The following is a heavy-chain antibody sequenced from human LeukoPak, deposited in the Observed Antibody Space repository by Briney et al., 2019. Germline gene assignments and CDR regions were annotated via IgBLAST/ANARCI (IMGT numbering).Heavy chain of an antibody. Sequence: ASVKVSCKASGYTFTSYGISWVRQAPGQGLEWMGIINPSGGSTSYAQKFQGRVTMTRDTSTSTVYMELSSLRSEDTAVYYCARDLKQSNYYYDMDVWGQGTTVTVSS. CDR1: GYTFTSYG. J-gene: IGHJ6*02. V-gene: IGHV1-46*01. D-gene: IGHD6-19*01. CDR3: ARDLKQSNYYYDMDV. CDR2: INPSGGST.